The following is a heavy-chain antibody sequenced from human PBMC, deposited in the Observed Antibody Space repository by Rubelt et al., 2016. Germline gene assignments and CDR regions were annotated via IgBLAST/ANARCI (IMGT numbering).Heavy chain of an antibody. D-gene: IGHD1-14*01. V-gene: IGHV4-34*01. J-gene: IGHJ4*02. Sequence: QVQLQQWGAGLLKPSETLSLICAVYGGSFSGYYWSWIRQPPGKGLEWIGEINHSGSTNYNPSLKSRVTMAVDTSNNQFSRDMKAVTAADTALYYGARGLWEPTLEFWGQGTLVTVSS. CDR3: ARGLWEPTLEF. CDR1: GGSFSGYY. CDR2: INHSGST.